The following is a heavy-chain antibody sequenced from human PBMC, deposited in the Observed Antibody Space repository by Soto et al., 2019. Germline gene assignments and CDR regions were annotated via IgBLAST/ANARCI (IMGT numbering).Heavy chain of an antibody. V-gene: IGHV4-34*01. CDR1: GGSFSGYY. CDR2: IKHSGST. Sequence: QVQLQQWGAGLLKPSETLSLTCAVYGGSFSGYYWSWIRQPPGKGLEWIGAIKHSGSTNYNRSLNRGVTISVNASKNQFSLKLSSVTAAATAVYYCARDSIIAARQTNYCYYYMDLCGKGTKVTASS. J-gene: IGHJ6*03. D-gene: IGHD6-6*01. CDR3: ARDSIIAARQTNYCYYYMDL.